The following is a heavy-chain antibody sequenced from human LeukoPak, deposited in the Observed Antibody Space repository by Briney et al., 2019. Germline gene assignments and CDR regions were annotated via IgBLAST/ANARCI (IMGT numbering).Heavy chain of an antibody. J-gene: IGHJ6*04. D-gene: IGHD2-2*01. V-gene: IGHV3-30*18. CDR3: AKDVYCSSTSCYRPKYYYGMDV. CDR2: ISYDGSIK. Sequence: PGGSLRLSCSASGFTFSSYGMHWVRQAPGKGLERVAVISYDGSIKYYADSVKGRFTISRDNSKNTLYLQMNSLRAEDTAVYYCAKDVYCSSTSCYRPKYYYGMDVWGKGTTVTVSS. CDR1: GFTFSSYG.